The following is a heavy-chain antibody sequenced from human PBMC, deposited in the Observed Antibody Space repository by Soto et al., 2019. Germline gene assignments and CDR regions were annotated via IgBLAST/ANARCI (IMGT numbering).Heavy chain of an antibody. D-gene: IGHD1-7*01. V-gene: IGHV1-69*12. J-gene: IGHJ5*02. Sequence: QVQLVQSGAEVKKPGSSVKVSCKASGGTFSSYAISWVRQAPGQGLEWMGGIIPIFGTANYAQKFQGRVTITADXXTXTXXMELSSLRSEDTAVYYCARDAGTTNFISNNNWFDPWGQGTLVTVSS. CDR1: GGTFSSYA. CDR2: IIPIFGTA. CDR3: ARDAGTTNFISNNNWFDP.